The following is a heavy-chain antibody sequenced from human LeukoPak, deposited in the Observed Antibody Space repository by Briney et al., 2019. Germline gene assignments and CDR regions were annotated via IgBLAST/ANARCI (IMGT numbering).Heavy chain of an antibody. D-gene: IGHD4-17*01. Sequence: PGGSLRLSCAASGFTFSSYSMNWVRQAPGKGLEWVSYISSSSSTIYYADSVKGRFTISRDNAKNSLYLQMNSLRAEDTAVYYCARERDYGDHYGMDVWGQGTTVTVSS. J-gene: IGHJ6*02. V-gene: IGHV3-48*04. CDR3: ARERDYGDHYGMDV. CDR1: GFTFSSYS. CDR2: ISSSSSTI.